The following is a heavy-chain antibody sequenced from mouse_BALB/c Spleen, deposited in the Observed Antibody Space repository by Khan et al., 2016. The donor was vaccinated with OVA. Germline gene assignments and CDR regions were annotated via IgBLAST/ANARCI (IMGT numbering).Heavy chain of an antibody. CDR3: ARADYSYDGNYDMDY. CDR1: GLSLYRYN. CDR2: LWGGGGT. Sequence: QVQLKESGPGLVAPSQRLYITCTVSGLSLYRYNIHRVSQPPGKGLEWLGMLWGGGGTDYTSTLKSRMRISKDNYKSKLFLQMNGRRTDGTAIYTCARADYSYDGNYDMDYWGQGTSVTVSS. V-gene: IGHV2-6-4*01. D-gene: IGHD2-12*01. J-gene: IGHJ4*01.